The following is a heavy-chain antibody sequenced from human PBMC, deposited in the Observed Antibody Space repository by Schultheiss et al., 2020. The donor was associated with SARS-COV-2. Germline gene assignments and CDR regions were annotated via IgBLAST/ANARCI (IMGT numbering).Heavy chain of an antibody. CDR2: INPNSGGT. CDR1: GYTFTGYY. V-gene: IGHV1-2*02. Sequence: ASVKVSCKASGYTFTGYYMHWVRQAPGQGLEWMGWINPNSGGTNYAQKFQGRVTMTRDTSISTAYMELRSLRSDDTAVYYCARDSWAVVPAAGVRPALSPAFDPWGQGTLVTVSS. J-gene: IGHJ5*02. D-gene: IGHD2-2*01. CDR3: ARDSWAVVPAAGVRPALSPAFDP.